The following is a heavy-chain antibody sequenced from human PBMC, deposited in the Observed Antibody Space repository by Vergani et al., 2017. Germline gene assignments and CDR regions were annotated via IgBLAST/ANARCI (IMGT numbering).Heavy chain of an antibody. CDR1: GFSLTTGGEG. Sequence: QITLRESGPTLVKPTQTLTLTCTFSGFSLTTGGEGVGWIRQPPGRALEWLAFVCWNDDERYSPSLKSRVTITKDTSKNEVILTMATMDPVDTATYYCVHRLGYVDWDGAFDVWGPGTMVTVSS. V-gene: IGHV2-5*01. CDR3: VHRLGYVDWDGAFDV. J-gene: IGHJ3*01. CDR2: VCWNDDE. D-gene: IGHD3-9*01.